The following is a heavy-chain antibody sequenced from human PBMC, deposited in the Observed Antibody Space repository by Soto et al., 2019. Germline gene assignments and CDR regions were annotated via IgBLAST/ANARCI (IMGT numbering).Heavy chain of an antibody. CDR2: IKSKTDGGTT. CDR1: GFTFSNAW. Sequence: PVGSLRLSCAASGFTFSNAWMSWVRQAPGKGLEWVGRIKSKTDGGTTDYAAPVKGRFTISRDDSKNTLYLQMSSLKTEDTAVYYCTTDPSSYDSSGYYYTDDAFDIWGQGTMVTVSS. V-gene: IGHV3-15*01. J-gene: IGHJ3*02. CDR3: TTDPSSYDSSGYYYTDDAFDI. D-gene: IGHD3-22*01.